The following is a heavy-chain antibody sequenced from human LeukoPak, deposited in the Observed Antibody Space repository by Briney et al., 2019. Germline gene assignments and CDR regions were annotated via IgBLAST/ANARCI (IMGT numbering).Heavy chain of an antibody. CDR3: ARDGGSFSYNMDV. V-gene: IGHV1-46*01. J-gene: IGHJ6*02. D-gene: IGHD1-26*01. Sequence: ASVKVSCKASGYTVTSYYMHWVRQAPGQGLEWMGILNPSGGSSSYAQKFQGRATLTRATSTSTVYMELSSLRSEDTAVYFCARDGGSFSYNMDVWGQGTTVTVSS. CDR2: LNPSGGSS. CDR1: GYTVTSYY.